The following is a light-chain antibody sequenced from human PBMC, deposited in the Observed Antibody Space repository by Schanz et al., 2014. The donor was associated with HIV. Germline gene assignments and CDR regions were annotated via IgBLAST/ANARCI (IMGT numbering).Light chain of an antibody. Sequence: EIVLTQSPGTLSLSPGERATLSCRASQSVTSRYLAWYKQKHGQAPRLLIFDASIRATGIPDRFSGSGSGTDFTLTITRLEPEDFAVYYCQQRSNWPRITFGQGTRLEIK. CDR1: QSVTSRY. CDR3: QQRSNWPRIT. V-gene: IGKV3D-20*02. CDR2: DAS. J-gene: IGKJ5*01.